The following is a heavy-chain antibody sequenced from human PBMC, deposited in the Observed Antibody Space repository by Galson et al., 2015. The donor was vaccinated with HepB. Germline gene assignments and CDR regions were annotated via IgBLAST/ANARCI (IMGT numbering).Heavy chain of an antibody. D-gene: IGHD5-12*01. J-gene: IGHJ5*01. CDR3: ARYSAGYGLDS. CDR1: GFTFSKHG. V-gene: IGHV3-33*01. Sequence: SLRLSCAASGFTFSKHGMHWVRQAPGKGLEWVAVIWYDGSKEYYTDPVKGRFTISRDNSKNILHLQMNSLRSEDTAVYYCARYSAGYGLDSWGEGTLVTVS. CDR2: IWYDGSKE.